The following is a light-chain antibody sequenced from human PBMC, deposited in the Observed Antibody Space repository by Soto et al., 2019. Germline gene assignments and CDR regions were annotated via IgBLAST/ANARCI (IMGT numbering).Light chain of an antibody. CDR3: QQYNDWPQT. CDR2: GAS. V-gene: IGKV3-15*01. J-gene: IGKJ1*01. Sequence: IVLTQSPATLSVSPGERATLSCRASQSVSSNLAWYQQMPGQAPRLLIYGASTRATGLPARFSGSGSGTEFTLTIRSLQSEDFAVYYCQQYNDWPQTFGQGTKVDIK. CDR1: QSVSSN.